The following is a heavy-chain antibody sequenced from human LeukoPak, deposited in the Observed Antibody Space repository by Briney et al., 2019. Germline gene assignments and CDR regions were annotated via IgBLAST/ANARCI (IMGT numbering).Heavy chain of an antibody. CDR1: GFTFSSYG. CDR2: IRYDGSNK. D-gene: IGHD3-10*01. J-gene: IGHJ4*02. V-gene: IGHV3-30*02. Sequence: GGSLRLTCAASGFTFSSYGMHWVSQAPGKGLEWVAFIRYDGSNKYYADSVKGRFTISRDNSKNTLYLQMNSLRAEDTAVYYCAKDLGGSYLVFGRDYWGQGTLVTVSS. CDR3: AKDLGGSYLVFGRDY.